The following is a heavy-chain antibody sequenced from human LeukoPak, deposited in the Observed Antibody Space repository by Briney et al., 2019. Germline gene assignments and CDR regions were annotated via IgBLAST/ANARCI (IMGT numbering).Heavy chain of an antibody. Sequence: SETLSLTCTVSGGFISSYYWSWIRQPPGKGLEWIGYIYYSENTNYNPSLKSRATISADTSKNQFSLKLNSVTAADTAVYYCARARVTPLGYYYGMDVWGQGTTVTVSS. D-gene: IGHD7-27*01. CDR3: ARARVTPLGYYYGMDV. J-gene: IGHJ6*02. V-gene: IGHV4-59*01. CDR1: GGFISSYY. CDR2: IYYSENT.